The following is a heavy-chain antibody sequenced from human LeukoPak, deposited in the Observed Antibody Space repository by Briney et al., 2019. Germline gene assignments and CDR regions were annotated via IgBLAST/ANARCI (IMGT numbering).Heavy chain of an antibody. CDR1: GYTFTSYE. CDR2: MNPNSGNT. J-gene: IGHJ4*02. CDR3: ARGLGGNY. V-gene: IGHV1-8*03. Sequence: GASVKVSCKASGYTFTSYEINWVRQATGQGLEWMGWMNPNSGNTGYAQKFQGRVSITRNSSISTVFMELSSLRSEDTAVYYCARGLGGNYWGQGTLVTVSS. D-gene: IGHD3-10*01.